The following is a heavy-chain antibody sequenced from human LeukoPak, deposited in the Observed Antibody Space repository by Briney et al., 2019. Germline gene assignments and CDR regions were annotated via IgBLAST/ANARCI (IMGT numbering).Heavy chain of an antibody. CDR3: ARVDTVMAYYFDL. CDR2: IYSGGTT. CDR1: GFTFSSYS. J-gene: IGHJ4*02. D-gene: IGHD5-18*01. Sequence: GGSLRLSCAASGFTFSSYSMNWVRQAPGKGLEWVSTIYSGGTTYYADCVMGRFTISRQNSRNTLYLQMNSLRAEDKAVYYCARVDTVMAYYFDLWGQGTLVTVSS. V-gene: IGHV3-53*04.